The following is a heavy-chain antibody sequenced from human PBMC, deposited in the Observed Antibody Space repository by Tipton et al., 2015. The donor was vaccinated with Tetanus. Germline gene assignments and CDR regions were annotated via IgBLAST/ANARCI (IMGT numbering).Heavy chain of an antibody. CDR3: ARVTIFGVVIKGAVQGMDV. D-gene: IGHD3-3*01. CDR2: IKQDGSEK. Sequence: SLRLSCAASGFTFSSYWMSWVRQAPGKGLEWVANIKQDGSEKYYVDSVKGRFTISRDNAKNSLYLQMNSLRAEDTAVYYCARVTIFGVVIKGAVQGMDVWGQGTTVTASS. CDR1: GFTFSSYW. J-gene: IGHJ6*02. V-gene: IGHV3-7*01.